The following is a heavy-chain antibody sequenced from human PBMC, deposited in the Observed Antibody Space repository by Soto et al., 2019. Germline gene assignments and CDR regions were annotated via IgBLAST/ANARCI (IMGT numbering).Heavy chain of an antibody. CDR2: ISGSGGST. J-gene: IGHJ5*02. CDR3: AKDPGYSSGRVFNWFDP. CDR1: GFTFSSYA. D-gene: IGHD6-19*01. Sequence: PWGSLRLSCASSGFTFSSYAMSWVRQAPGKGLEWVSAISGSGGSTYYADSVKGWFTISRDNSKNTLYLQMNSLRAEDTAVYYCAKDPGYSSGRVFNWFDPWGQGTLVTVSS. V-gene: IGHV3-23*01.